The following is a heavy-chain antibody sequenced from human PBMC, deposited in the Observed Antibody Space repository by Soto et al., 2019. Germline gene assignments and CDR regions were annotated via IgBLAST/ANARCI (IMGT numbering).Heavy chain of an antibody. CDR3: ARASDGDYVGWFDP. V-gene: IGHV4-30-4*01. CDR1: GGSISSGDYY. CDR2: IYYSGST. D-gene: IGHD4-17*01. J-gene: IGHJ5*02. Sequence: QVQLQESGPGLVKPSQTLSLTCTVSGGSISSGDYYWSWIRQPPGKGLEWIGYIYYSGSTYYNPGLKSRVTISVDTSKIKFSLTLSSVTAADTAVYYCARASDGDYVGWFDPWGQGTLVTVAS.